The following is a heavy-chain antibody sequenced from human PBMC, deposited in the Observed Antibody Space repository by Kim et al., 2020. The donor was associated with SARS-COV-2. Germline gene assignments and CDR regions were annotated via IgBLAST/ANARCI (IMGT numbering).Heavy chain of an antibody. CDR3: ARASYVGDILTGYSYYYYMDV. J-gene: IGHJ6*03. CDR2: INPNSGGT. D-gene: IGHD3-9*01. V-gene: IGHV1-2*06. Sequence: ASVKVSCKASGYTFTGYYMHWVRQAPGQGLEWMGRINPNSGGTNYAQKFQGRVTMTRDTSISTAYMELSRLRSDDTAVYYCARASYVGDILTGYSYYYYMDVWGKGTTVTVSS. CDR1: GYTFTGYY.